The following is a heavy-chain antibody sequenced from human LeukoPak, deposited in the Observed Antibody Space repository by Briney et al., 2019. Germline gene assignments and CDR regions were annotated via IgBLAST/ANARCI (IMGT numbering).Heavy chain of an antibody. V-gene: IGHV3-49*04. CDR3: TREFITIFGVVIIQGDY. CDR2: IRSKAYGGTT. D-gene: IGHD3-3*01. Sequence: GGSLRLSCTASGFTFGDYAMSWVRQAPGKGVEWVGFIRSKAYGGTTEYAASVKGRFTISRDDSKSIAYLQMNSLKTEDTAVYYCTREFITIFGVVIIQGDYWGQGTLVTVSS. CDR1: GFTFGDYA. J-gene: IGHJ4*02.